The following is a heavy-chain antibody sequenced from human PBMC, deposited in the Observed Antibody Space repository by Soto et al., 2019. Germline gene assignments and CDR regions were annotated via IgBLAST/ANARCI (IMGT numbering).Heavy chain of an antibody. CDR3: ATELRYLEWFTRPDY. V-gene: IGHV3-23*01. CDR1: QFAFSNYA. Sequence: GGSLRLSCVASQFAFSNYAMSWVRQAPGKGLEWISGITSDGSTYYRDSVKGRFTISRDNSENMLYLQMNSLRAEDTALYYCATELRYLEWFTRPDYWGQGTLVTVS. CDR2: ITSDGST. J-gene: IGHJ4*02. D-gene: IGHD3-3*01.